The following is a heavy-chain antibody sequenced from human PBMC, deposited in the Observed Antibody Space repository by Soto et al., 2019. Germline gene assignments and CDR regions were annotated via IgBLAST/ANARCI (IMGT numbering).Heavy chain of an antibody. CDR3: ARDRGAYGPPHX. Sequence: GGSLRLSCAASGFSFSDSYMSWVRQAPGKGLEWVSYISGSSGYTVYAYSVKGRFTMSSDNAKNSLYLQMNSLRVEDTAVYYCARDRGAYGPPHXWGQGTTVTVS. CDR2: ISGSSGYT. D-gene: IGHD3-10*01. J-gene: IGHJ6*02. CDR1: GFSFSDSY. V-gene: IGHV3-11*06.